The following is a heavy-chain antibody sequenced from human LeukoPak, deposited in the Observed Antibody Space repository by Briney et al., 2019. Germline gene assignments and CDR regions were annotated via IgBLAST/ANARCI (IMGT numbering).Heavy chain of an antibody. D-gene: IGHD2-2*02. CDR3: ARDGLSYTNRNNWFDP. Sequence: ASVKVSCTASGYPFTSYYINWVRQAPGQGLEWMGWISAYNGDTNYAQNLQGRVTMTTDTSTDTAYMELRSLRSDDTAVYYCARDGLSYTNRNNWFDPWAQGTLVTVSS. J-gene: IGHJ5*02. CDR1: GYPFTSYY. CDR2: ISAYNGDT. V-gene: IGHV1-18*01.